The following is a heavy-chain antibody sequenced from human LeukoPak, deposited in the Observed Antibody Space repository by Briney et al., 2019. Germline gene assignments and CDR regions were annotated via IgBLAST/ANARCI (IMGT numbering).Heavy chain of an antibody. J-gene: IGHJ5*02. Sequence: SETLSLTCTVSGGSISSYYWSWIRQPPGKGLEWIGYIYYSGSTNYNPSLKSRVTISVDTSKNQFSLKLSSVTAADTAVYYCARDHDDSSGLRLDPWGQGTLVTVSS. CDR2: IYYSGST. D-gene: IGHD3-22*01. CDR1: GGSISSYY. CDR3: ARDHDDSSGLRLDP. V-gene: IGHV4-59*01.